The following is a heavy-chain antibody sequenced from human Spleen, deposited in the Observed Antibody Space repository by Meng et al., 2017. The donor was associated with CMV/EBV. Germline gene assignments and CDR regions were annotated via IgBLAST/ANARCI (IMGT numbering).Heavy chain of an antibody. CDR2: IYHSGST. D-gene: IGHD2-15*01. V-gene: IGHV4-38-2*02. J-gene: IGHJ6*02. Sequence: SETLSLTCTVSGYSISSGYYWGWIRQPPGKGLEWIGSIYHSGSTYYNPSLKSRVTISVDTSKSQFSLKLSSVTAADTAVYFCARGTYCSGGSCYPGNYYFGMDVWGQGTTVTVSS. CDR3: ARGTYCSGGSCYPGNYYFGMDV. CDR1: GYSISSGYY.